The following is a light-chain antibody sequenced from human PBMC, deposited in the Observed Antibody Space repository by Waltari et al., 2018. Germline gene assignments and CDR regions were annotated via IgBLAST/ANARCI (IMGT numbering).Light chain of an antibody. CDR2: GAS. CDR3: QQYNFWPLT. V-gene: IGKV3-15*01. J-gene: IGKJ1*01. CDR1: DNGNSN. Sequence: EVVMTQSPATLSVSLGERVTLTCRATDNGNSNLAWHQQKPGQVPRLLIYGASTRATGIPARFSGSGSVTQFTLTISILQTEDFAVYYCQQYNFWPLTFGQGTKVEI.